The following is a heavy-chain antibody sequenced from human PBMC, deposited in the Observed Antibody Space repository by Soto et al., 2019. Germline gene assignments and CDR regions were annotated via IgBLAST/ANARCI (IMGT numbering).Heavy chain of an antibody. J-gene: IGHJ4*01. CDR3: ARDLGRLNYASASFHY. D-gene: IGHD3-10*01. CDR2: IGRGGDT. Sequence: GGSLRLSCEVSGFTLTSYGMNWVRQAPDKGLEWVSTIGRGGDTYYADSVKGRFTISRDNSKNTLFLQMNRMRAEDTAVYYCARDLGRLNYASASFHYWGHGTIPTVST. CDR1: GFTLTSYG. V-gene: IGHV3-23*01.